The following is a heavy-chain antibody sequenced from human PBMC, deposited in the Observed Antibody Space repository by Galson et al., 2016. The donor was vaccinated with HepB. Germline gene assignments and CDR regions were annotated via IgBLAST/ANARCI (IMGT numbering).Heavy chain of an antibody. Sequence: SLRLSCAASGFTVGNNYMSCVRQAPGKGLEWVSLIYSGGNTLYADSVKGRFSISRDNSKNTLYLQMNSLSAEDTAVYYCARNPGASTWGWGQGTLVTVAS. CDR3: ARNPGASTWG. CDR2: IYSGGNT. CDR1: GFTVGNNY. V-gene: IGHV3-66*01. D-gene: IGHD6-13*01. J-gene: IGHJ4*02.